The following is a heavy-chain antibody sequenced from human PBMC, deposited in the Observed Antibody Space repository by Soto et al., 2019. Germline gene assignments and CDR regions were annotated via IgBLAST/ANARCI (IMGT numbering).Heavy chain of an antibody. J-gene: IGHJ4*02. CDR1: GYTFTSYD. Sequence: EASVKVSCKASGYTFTSYDINWVRQATGQGLEWMGWMNPNSGNTGYAQKFQGRVTMTRNTSISTAYMELSSLRSEDTAVYYCARGLRGYSGYDHWRQHDYWGQGTLVTSPQ. CDR3: ARGLRGYSGYDHWRQHDY. V-gene: IGHV1-8*01. CDR2: MNPNSGNT. D-gene: IGHD5-12*01.